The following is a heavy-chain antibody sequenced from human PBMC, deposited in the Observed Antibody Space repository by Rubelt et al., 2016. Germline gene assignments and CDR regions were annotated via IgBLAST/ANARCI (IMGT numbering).Heavy chain of an antibody. D-gene: IGHD5-24*01. V-gene: IGHV1-18*01. J-gene: IGHJ3*02. Sequence: QVQLVQSGAEMRKPGASVKVSCQTSGYSFITYAVNWVRQAPGQGLEWMGWISAYNGDTNYAQKLEGRVTMTTATSTSTAYMELRSLRSDDTAVYYCARRDGYNWDDAFDIWGQGTMVTVSS. CDR2: ISAYNGDT. CDR1: GYSFITYA. CDR3: ARRDGYNWDDAFDI.